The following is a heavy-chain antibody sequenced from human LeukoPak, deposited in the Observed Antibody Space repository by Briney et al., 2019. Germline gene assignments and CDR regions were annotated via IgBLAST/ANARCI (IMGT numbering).Heavy chain of an antibody. CDR1: GYTFTTYG. J-gene: IGHJ6*03. D-gene: IGHD1-14*01. Sequence: GASVKVSCKASGYTFTTYGISWVRQAPGQGLEWMGGIIPIFGTANYAQKFQGRVTITTDESTSTAYMELSSLRSEDTAVYYCARGVTVYYYYYMDVWGKGTTVTVSS. CDR2: IIPIFGTA. V-gene: IGHV1-69*05. CDR3: ARGVTVYYYYYMDV.